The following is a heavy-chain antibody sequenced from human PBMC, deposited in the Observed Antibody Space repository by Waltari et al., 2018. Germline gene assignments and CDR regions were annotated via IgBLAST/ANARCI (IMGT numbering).Heavy chain of an antibody. Sequence: QVQLVQSGAEVKKPGASVKVSCKVSGYTLTDLSMHWVRQAPGQGLEWMGGFDPDDGETNYAQNFQGRVTMSEDTSTDTAYMELSSLRSEDTAVYYCATRIAYYYDSSGYYFNYWGQGSLVTVSS. CDR2: FDPDDGET. V-gene: IGHV1-24*01. D-gene: IGHD3-22*01. J-gene: IGHJ4*02. CDR3: ATRIAYYYDSSGYYFNY. CDR1: GYTLTDLS.